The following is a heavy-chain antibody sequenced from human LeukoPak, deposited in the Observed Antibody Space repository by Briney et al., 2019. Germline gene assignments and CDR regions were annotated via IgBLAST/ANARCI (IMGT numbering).Heavy chain of an antibody. CDR3: ARDSSGRNWFDP. Sequence: ASVKVSCKASGYTFTSYDINWVRQATGQGLEWMGWMNPNSGNTGYAQKFQGRVTMTRNTSISTAYMELSSLRSEDTAVCYCARDSSGRNWFDPWGQGTLVTVSS. CDR1: GYTFTSYD. D-gene: IGHD3-22*01. CDR2: MNPNSGNT. V-gene: IGHV1-8*01. J-gene: IGHJ5*02.